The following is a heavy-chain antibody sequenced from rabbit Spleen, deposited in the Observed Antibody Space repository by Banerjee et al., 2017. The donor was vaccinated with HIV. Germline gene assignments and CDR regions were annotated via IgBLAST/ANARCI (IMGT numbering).Heavy chain of an antibody. V-gene: IGHV1S40*01. CDR3: ARDAGSSFSTYGMDL. CDR2: IYTGSSGST. Sequence: QSLEESGGDLVKPGASLTLTCTASGFSFSGSHYMCWVRQAPGKGLEWIACIYTGSSGSTYYASWAKGRFTCSKASSTTVTLQMTSLTAADTATYFCARDAGSSFSTYGMDLWGQGTLVTVS. D-gene: IGHD8-1*01. CDR1: GFSFSGSHY. J-gene: IGHJ3*01.